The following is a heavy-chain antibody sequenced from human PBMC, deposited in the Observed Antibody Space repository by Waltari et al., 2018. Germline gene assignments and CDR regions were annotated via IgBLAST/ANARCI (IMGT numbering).Heavy chain of an antibody. V-gene: IGHV3-30*18. D-gene: IGHD4-17*01. Sequence: QVQLVESGGGVVQPGRSLRLSCAASGFTFSSYGMHWVRQAPGKGLEWVAVIWYDGSNKYYADSVKGRFTISRDNSKNTLYLQMNSLRAEDTAMYYCAKDRRGYVGYGDLDYWGQGTLVTVSS. CDR1: GFTFSSYG. CDR2: IWYDGSNK. J-gene: IGHJ4*02. CDR3: AKDRRGYVGYGDLDY.